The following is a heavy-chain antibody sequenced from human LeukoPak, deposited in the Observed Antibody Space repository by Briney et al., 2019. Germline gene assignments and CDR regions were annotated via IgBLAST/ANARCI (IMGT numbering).Heavy chain of an antibody. CDR1: GLTFSSYW. D-gene: IGHD6-19*01. J-gene: IGHJ4*02. CDR3: ARALDSLYSSGWPSAGY. Sequence: GGSLRLSCTASGLTFSSYWMNWVRQAPGKGLEWVANIKYDGSEKYHVDSVKGRFTISRDNAKNSLYLQMNSLRAEDTAVYYCARALDSLYSSGWPSAGYWGQGTLVTVSS. CDR2: IKYDGSEK. V-gene: IGHV3-7*01.